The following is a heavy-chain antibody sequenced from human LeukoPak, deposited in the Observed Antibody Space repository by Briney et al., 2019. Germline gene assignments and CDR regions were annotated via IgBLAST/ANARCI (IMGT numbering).Heavy chain of an antibody. CDR2: IKEDGSEK. CDR1: GFTFSSYW. D-gene: IGHD6-19*01. J-gene: IGHJ4*02. Sequence: GGSLRLSCAASGFTFSSYWMTWVRQAPGKGLEWVANIKEDGSEKYYVDSVKGRFTISRDNAKNSLFLLMNSLTAEDTAVYYCATNRAALAYWGQGTPVTVSS. CDR3: ATNRAALAY. V-gene: IGHV3-7*01.